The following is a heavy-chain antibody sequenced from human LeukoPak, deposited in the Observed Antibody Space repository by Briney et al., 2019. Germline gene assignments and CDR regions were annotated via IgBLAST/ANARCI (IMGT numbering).Heavy chain of an antibody. J-gene: IGHJ4*02. D-gene: IGHD1-26*01. CDR1: GFTFSSYG. CDR3: AKIVGATGGYFDY. V-gene: IGHV3-33*06. Sequence: GRSLRLSCAASGFTFSSYGMHWVRQAPGKGLEWVAVIWYDGSNKYYADSVKGRFTISRDNSKNTLYLQMNSLRAEDTAVYYCAKIVGATGGYFDYWGQGTLVTVSS. CDR2: IWYDGSNK.